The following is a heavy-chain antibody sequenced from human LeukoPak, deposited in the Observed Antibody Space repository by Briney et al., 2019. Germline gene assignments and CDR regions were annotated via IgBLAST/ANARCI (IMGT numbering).Heavy chain of an antibody. CDR2: IYYSGST. CDR1: GGSISSYY. V-gene: IGHV4-59*01. Sequence: SETLSLTCTVSGGSISSYYWSWIRQPPGKGLEWIGYIYYSGSTNYNPSLKSRVTISVGTSKNQFSLKLSSVTAADTAVYYCARRLAVAAPIDYWGQGTLVTVSS. J-gene: IGHJ4*02. CDR3: ARRLAVAAPIDY. D-gene: IGHD6-19*01.